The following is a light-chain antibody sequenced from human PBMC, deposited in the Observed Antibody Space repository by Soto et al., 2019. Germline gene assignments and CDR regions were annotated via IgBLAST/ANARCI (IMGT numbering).Light chain of an antibody. CDR3: QQYNYWIT. V-gene: IGKV3-15*01. CDR2: ETS. Sequence: EVVMTQSPATLSVSPGERATLSCRASQSVRSNLAWYQQKPGQAPRLLIYETSTRTTGIPARFSGSGSGTEFTLTISSLQSEDFGIYYCQQYNYWITFGQGTRLEIK. CDR1: QSVRSN. J-gene: IGKJ5*01.